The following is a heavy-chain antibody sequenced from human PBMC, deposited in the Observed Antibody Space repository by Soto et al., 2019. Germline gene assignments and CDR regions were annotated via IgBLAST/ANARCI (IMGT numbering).Heavy chain of an antibody. CDR1: GGSISSSSYY. V-gene: IGHV4-39*01. J-gene: IGHJ6*03. Sequence: SETLSLTCTVSGGSISSSSYYWGWIRQPPGKGLEWIGSIYYSGSTYYNPSLKSPVTISVDTSKNQFSLKLSSVTAADTAVYYCATRKQLLLDYYMDVWGKGTTVTVSS. CDR3: ATRKQLLLDYYMDV. CDR2: IYYSGST. D-gene: IGHD2-15*01.